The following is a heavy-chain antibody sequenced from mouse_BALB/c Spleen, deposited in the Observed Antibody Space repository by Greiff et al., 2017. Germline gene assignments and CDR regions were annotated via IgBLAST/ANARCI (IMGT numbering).Heavy chain of an antibody. Sequence: EVQLQQSGAELVKPGASVKLSCTASGFNIKDTYMHWVKQRPEQGLEWIGRIDPANGNTKYDPKFQGKATITADTSSNTAYLQLSSLTSEDTAVYYGVRRDYYAMDYWGQGTSVTVSS. CDR3: VRRDYYAMDY. CDR2: IDPANGNT. V-gene: IGHV14-3*02. D-gene: IGHD2-14*01. J-gene: IGHJ4*01. CDR1: GFNIKDTY.